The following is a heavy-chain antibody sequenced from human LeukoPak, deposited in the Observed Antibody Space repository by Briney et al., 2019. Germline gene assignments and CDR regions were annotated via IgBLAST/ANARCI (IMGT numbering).Heavy chain of an antibody. CDR2: IKPDGSEK. V-gene: IGHV3-7*04. CDR3: ARDLDY. J-gene: IGHJ4*02. CDR1: GFTFSSYW. Sequence: GGSLILSCVASGFTFSSYWMTWVRQAPGKGLEWLATIKPDGSEKYYVDSVKGRSTISRDNAKNSVSLQMNSLRVEDTAVYYCARDLDYWGQGTLVTVSS.